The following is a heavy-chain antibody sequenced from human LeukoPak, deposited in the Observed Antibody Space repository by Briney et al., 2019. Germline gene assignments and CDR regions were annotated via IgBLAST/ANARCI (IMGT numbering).Heavy chain of an antibody. CDR2: INPNSGGT. CDR3: ARDRPIVVVPAAPNWFDP. Sequence: ASVKVSCKASGYTFTGYYMHWVRQAPGQGLEWMGRINPNSGGTNYAQKFQGRVTMTRDTSISTDYMELSRLRSDDTAVYYCARDRPIVVVPAAPNWFDPWGQGTLVTVSS. J-gene: IGHJ5*02. V-gene: IGHV1-2*06. CDR1: GYTFTGYY. D-gene: IGHD2-2*01.